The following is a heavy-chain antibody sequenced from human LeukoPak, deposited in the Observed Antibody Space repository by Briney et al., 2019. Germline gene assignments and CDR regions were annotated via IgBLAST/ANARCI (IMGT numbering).Heavy chain of an antibody. CDR2: IWFDGSEK. V-gene: IGHV3-33*06. Sequence: GRSLRLSCAASGFTFRAYGIHWVRQAPGKGLEWVVVIWFDGSEKYFAASVKGRFTISRDNSQNTLYLQMNSLRAKDTAVYYCAKDGSPGYYDSSGYYHYWGQGTLVTVSS. D-gene: IGHD3-22*01. J-gene: IGHJ4*02. CDR1: GFTFRAYG. CDR3: AKDGSPGYYDSSGYYHY.